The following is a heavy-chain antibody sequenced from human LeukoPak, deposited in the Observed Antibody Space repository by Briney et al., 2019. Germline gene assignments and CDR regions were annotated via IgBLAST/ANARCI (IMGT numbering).Heavy chain of an antibody. V-gene: IGHV4-59*01. CDR1: GGSISSYY. CDR3: ARGRGGTSDYYPFYFDY. Sequence: PSETLSLTCTVSGGSISSYYWSWIRQPPGKGLEWIGYIYYSGSTNYNPSLKSRVTISVDTSKNQLSLKLSSVTAADTAVYYCARGRGGTSDYYPFYFDYWGQGALVMVSS. CDR2: IYYSGST. J-gene: IGHJ4*02. D-gene: IGHD3-3*01.